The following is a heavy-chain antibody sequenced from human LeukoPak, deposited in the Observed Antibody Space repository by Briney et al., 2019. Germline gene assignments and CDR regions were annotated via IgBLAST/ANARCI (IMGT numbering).Heavy chain of an antibody. D-gene: IGHD5-18*01. Sequence: GGSLRLACAASGFTFSAYSMHRVRQAPRKGLQGVAVISDDGSNKYYADSVKGRFTISIDNSKNTLYLQMNSLGLEDTALYYCAKDADTATIIYWYIDLWGRGTLVTVSS. CDR1: GFTFSAYS. J-gene: IGHJ2*01. V-gene: IGHV3-30*18. CDR3: AKDADTATIIYWYIDL. CDR2: ISDDGSNK.